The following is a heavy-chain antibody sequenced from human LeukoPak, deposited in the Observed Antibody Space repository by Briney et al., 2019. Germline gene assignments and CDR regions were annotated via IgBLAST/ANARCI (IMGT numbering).Heavy chain of an antibody. CDR3: VKSGRAVSGTDY. D-gene: IGHD6-19*01. Sequence: PGGSLRLSCSASGFTFSSYAMHWVRQAPGKGLEYVSAITSKGGSTYYADSVKGRFTISRDNSKNTLYLQMSSLRAEDTAVYYCVKSGRAVSGTDYWGQGTLVTVSS. V-gene: IGHV3-64D*09. J-gene: IGHJ4*02. CDR2: ITSKGGST. CDR1: GFTFSSYA.